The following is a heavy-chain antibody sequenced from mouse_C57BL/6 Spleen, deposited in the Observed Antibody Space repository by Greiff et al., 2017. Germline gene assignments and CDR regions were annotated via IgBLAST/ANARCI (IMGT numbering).Heavy chain of an antibody. CDR3: TRDDWYNYDGAWFAY. CDR1: GFTFSSYA. V-gene: IGHV5-9-1*02. D-gene: IGHD2-12*01. Sequence: EVQLVQSGDGLVKPGGSLKLSCAASGFTFSSYAMSWVRQTPGKRLEWVAYISSGGDYIYYADTVKGRFTISRDNARNTMYLQMSSLKSEDTAMYYCTRDDWYNYDGAWFAYWGQGTLVTVSA. CDR2: ISSGGDYI. J-gene: IGHJ3*01.